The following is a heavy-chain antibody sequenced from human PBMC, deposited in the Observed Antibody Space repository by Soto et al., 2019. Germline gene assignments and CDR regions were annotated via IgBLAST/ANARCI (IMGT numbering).Heavy chain of an antibody. Sequence: QVQLVQSGAEVKKPGASVKVSCKASGYTFTSYGISWVRQAPGQGLEWMGWISAYNGNTNYAQKLQGRVTMTTDTSRSTAYMELRGLRSDDTTVYYCAGTPNGENDYGSVPHDYWGQGTLVTASS. J-gene: IGHJ4*02. V-gene: IGHV1-18*01. CDR3: AGTPNGENDYGSVPHDY. D-gene: IGHD3-10*01. CDR1: GYTFTSYG. CDR2: ISAYNGNT.